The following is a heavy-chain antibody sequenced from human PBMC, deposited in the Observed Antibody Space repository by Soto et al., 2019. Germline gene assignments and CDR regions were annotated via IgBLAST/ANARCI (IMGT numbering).Heavy chain of an antibody. Sequence: ASVKVSCKASEYTFTSFEINWVRQATGQGLEWMGWMNPNSGKAGYAQKFQGRVSMTRNTSISTAYMELSSLRSEDTAVYYCTRGRFASRIWGQGALVTVSS. CDR3: TRGRFASRI. CDR1: EYTFTSFE. J-gene: IGHJ4*02. V-gene: IGHV1-8*01. CDR2: MNPNSGKA. D-gene: IGHD3-16*01.